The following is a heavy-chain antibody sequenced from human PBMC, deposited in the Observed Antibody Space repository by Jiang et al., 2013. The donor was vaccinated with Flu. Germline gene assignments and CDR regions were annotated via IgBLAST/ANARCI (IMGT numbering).Heavy chain of an antibody. V-gene: IGHV4-39*07. CDR1: GGSISSSDYY. CDR3: ARGVGGYSHGYVLY. Sequence: GSGLVKPSETLSLTCTVSGGSISSSDYYWVWIRQPPGKGLEWIGSIYSSGGTYYNPSLKSRVSLSVDTSKNHFSLKLKFVTAADTAVYYCARGVGGYSHGYVLYWGQGTLVTVSS. CDR2: IYSSGGT. J-gene: IGHJ4*02. D-gene: IGHD5-18*01.